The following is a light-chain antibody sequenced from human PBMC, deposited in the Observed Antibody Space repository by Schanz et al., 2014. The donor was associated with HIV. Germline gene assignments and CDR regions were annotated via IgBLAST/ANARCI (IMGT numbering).Light chain of an antibody. CDR3: GSFTTSSTWV. CDR1: SGSVSKIHY. V-gene: IGLV8-61*01. J-gene: IGLJ3*02. CDR2: STN. Sequence: QTVVTQEPSFSVSPGGTVTLTCGLTSGSVSKIHYPGWYQQTPGQAPRTLIHSTNTRSSGVPDRFSGSKSGNTASLTVSGLQAEDEADYYCGSFTTSSTWVFGGGTKLTVL.